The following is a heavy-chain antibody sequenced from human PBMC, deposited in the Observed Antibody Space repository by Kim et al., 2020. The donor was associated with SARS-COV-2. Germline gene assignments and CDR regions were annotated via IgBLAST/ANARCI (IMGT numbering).Heavy chain of an antibody. J-gene: IGHJ6*02. Sequence: GGSLRLSCAASGFTFGDYGMNWVRQVPGKGLEWVSGINWNGGSIGYADSVKGRFTISRDNRKKSLYLQMNSLRVEDTALYYCAGSDSSTLNYFYYFDMDVWGQGTTVTVSS. CDR3: AGSDSSTLNYFYYFDMDV. CDR1: GFTFGDYG. D-gene: IGHD3-22*01. CDR2: INWNGGSI. V-gene: IGHV3-20*04.